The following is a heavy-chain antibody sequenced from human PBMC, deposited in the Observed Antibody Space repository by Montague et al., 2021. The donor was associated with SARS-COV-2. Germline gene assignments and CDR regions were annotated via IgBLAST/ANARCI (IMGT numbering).Heavy chain of an antibody. CDR2: IYFLGNT. CDR1: GDSVSNDRYY. Sequence: SETLSLTCTVSGDSVSNDRYYWGWIRQSPGKGLEWIGTIYFLGNTYYSPSLKSRVTMSVDTSKYQLSLRLTSVTASDTAIYYCARSAMIRGVFTSWLDPWGQGTLVTVSS. D-gene: IGHD3-10*01. V-gene: IGHV4-39*01. CDR3: ARSAMIRGVFTSWLDP. J-gene: IGHJ5*02.